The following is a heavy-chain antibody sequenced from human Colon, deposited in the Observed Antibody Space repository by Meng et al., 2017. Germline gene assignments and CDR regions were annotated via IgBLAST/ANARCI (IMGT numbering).Heavy chain of an antibody. CDR1: GDAISSYY. CDR2: IHTSGST. D-gene: IGHD2-15*01. CDR3: ARDKGIVAAGARWFDP. Sequence: LQESGPVRVKASWTLSLTCTVSGDAISSYYWSWIRQTAGKGLEWIGRIHTSGSTTYSPSLKSRVTMSVDTSKNQVSLKLTSVTAADTAVYYCARDKGIVAAGARWFDPWGQGTLVTVSS. V-gene: IGHV4-4*07. J-gene: IGHJ5*02.